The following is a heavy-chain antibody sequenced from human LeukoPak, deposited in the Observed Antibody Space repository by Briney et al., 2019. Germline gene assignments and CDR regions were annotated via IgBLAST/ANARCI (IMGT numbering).Heavy chain of an antibody. CDR1: GGSISSGDSY. J-gene: IGHJ3*02. Sequence: PSETLSLTCTVSGGSISSGDSYWRWIRQPPGKGLEWIGYIYYSGSTYYNPSLKSRVTISVDTSKNQFSLKLSSVTAADTAVYYCASFTKHSSGWYVAFDIWGQGTMVTVSS. CDR2: IYYSGST. V-gene: IGHV4-30-4*01. D-gene: IGHD6-19*01. CDR3: ASFTKHSSGWYVAFDI.